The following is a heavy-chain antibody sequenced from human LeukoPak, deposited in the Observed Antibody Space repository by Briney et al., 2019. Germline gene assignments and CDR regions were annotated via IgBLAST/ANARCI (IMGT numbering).Heavy chain of an antibody. D-gene: IGHD5-12*01. CDR3: ASVGYSGYDTDAFDI. Sequence: LETLSLTCTVSGGSISSYYWSWIRQPAGKGLEWIGRIYTSGSTNYNPSLKSRVTMSVDTSKNQFSLKLSSVTAADTAVYYCASVGYSGYDTDAFDIWGQGTMVTVSS. J-gene: IGHJ3*02. V-gene: IGHV4-4*07. CDR2: IYTSGST. CDR1: GGSISSYY.